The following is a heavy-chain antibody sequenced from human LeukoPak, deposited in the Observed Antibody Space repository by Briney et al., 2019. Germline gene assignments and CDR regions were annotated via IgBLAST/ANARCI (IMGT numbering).Heavy chain of an antibody. D-gene: IGHD4-17*01. CDR2: INHSGST. CDR3: ARGTMTTVTYYFDY. J-gene: IGHJ4*02. CDR1: GGSFSDYY. V-gene: IGHV4-34*01. Sequence: SETLSLTCAVYGGSFSDYYWSWIRQPPGKGLEWIGEINHSGSTNYNPSLKSRVTISVDTSKNQFSLKLSSVTAADTAVYYCARGTMTTVTYYFDYWGQGTLVTVSS.